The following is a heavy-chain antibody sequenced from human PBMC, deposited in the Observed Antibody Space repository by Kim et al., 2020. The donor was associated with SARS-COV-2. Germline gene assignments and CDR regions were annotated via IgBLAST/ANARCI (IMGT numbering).Heavy chain of an antibody. Sequence: KYSQTFQGRVTITRDTSATTAYMELSSLTSKDTAVYYCAREGSGSYNWLDPWGQGTLVTVST. J-gene: IGHJ5*02. V-gene: IGHV1-3*01. D-gene: IGHD3-10*01. CDR3: AREGSGSYNWLDP.